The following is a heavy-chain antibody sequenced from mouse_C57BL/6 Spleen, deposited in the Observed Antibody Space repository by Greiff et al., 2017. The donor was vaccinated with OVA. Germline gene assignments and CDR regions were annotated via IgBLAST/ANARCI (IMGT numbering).Heavy chain of an antibody. CDR2: IHPNSGST. V-gene: IGHV1-64*01. CDR3: ARDYYNAMDY. D-gene: IGHD1-1*02. CDR1: GYTFTSYW. Sequence: QVQLQQSGAELVKPGASVKLSCKASGYTFTSYWMHWVKQRPGQGLEWIGMIHPNSGSTNYNEKFKSKATLTVDKSSSTAYMQLSSLTSEDSAVYYCARDYYNAMDYWGQGTSVTVSS. J-gene: IGHJ4*01.